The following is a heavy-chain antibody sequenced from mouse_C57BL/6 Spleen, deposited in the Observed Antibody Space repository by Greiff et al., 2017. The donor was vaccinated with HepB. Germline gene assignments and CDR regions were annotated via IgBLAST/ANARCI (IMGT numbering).Heavy chain of an antibody. CDR1: GYAFSSSW. D-gene: IGHD1-1*01. V-gene: IGHV1-82*01. CDR2: IYPGDGDT. J-gene: IGHJ2*01. Sequence: LVESGPELVKPGASVKISCKASGYAFSSSWMNWVKQRPGKGLEWIGRIYPGDGDTNYNGKFKGKATLTADKSSSTAYMQLSSLTSEDSAVYFCARESITTVVFDYWGQGTTLTVSS. CDR3: ARESITTVVFDY.